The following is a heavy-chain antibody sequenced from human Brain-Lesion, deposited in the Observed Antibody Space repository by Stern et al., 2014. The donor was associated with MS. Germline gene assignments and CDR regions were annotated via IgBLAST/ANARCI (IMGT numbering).Heavy chain of an antibody. CDR1: GGSVSSTSYA. D-gene: IGHD2-15*01. J-gene: IGHJ5*02. V-gene: IGHV4-39*01. CDR3: AGEEDIRYCSGGSCTGNWFDP. CDR2: IYYSWNT. Sequence: QLQLQESGPGLVKPSETLSLTCTVAGGSVSSTSYAWAWIRQPPGKGLEWIGTIYYSWNTYYSPSLKSRLTISLDTSKNPFSLQLGFVTAADTAVYYCAGEEDIRYCSGGSCTGNWFDPWGQGTLVTVSS.